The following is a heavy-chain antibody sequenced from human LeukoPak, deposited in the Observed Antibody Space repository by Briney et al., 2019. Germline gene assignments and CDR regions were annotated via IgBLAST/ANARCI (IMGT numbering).Heavy chain of an antibody. CDR2: IYSGGAI. J-gene: IGHJ4*02. CDR1: GFAVGSNY. Sequence: GGSLRLSCVASGFAVGSNYMSWVRQAPGKGLEWVSLIYSGGAIRYADSVKGRFTISRDSSKNTLFLQMNDLTVEDTARYYCARRPGNWGQGIPVTVSS. CDR3: ARRPGN. D-gene: IGHD1-14*01. V-gene: IGHV3-53*01.